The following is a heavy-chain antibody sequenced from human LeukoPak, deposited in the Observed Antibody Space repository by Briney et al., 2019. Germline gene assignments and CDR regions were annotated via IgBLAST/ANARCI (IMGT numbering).Heavy chain of an antibody. CDR2: NNSDGSIT. Sequence: GGSLRLSCAASGFTFSSYWMHWVRQAPGKGLVWVSRNNSDGSITSYVDSVKGRFTISRDNAKNTLYLQMNSLRAEDTAVYYCARANYFDYWGQGTLVTVSS. CDR3: ARANYFDY. CDR1: GFTFSSYW. V-gene: IGHV3-74*01. J-gene: IGHJ4*02.